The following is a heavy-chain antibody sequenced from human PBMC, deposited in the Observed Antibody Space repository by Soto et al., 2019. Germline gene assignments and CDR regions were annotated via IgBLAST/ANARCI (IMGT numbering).Heavy chain of an antibody. D-gene: IGHD2-2*02. Sequence: VQLVESGGGLVQPGRSLRLSCAASGFTFDDYAMHWVRQAPGKGLEWVSGISWNSGSIGYADSVKGRFTISRDNAKNSLYLQMNSLRAEDTALYYCAKVLGYCSSTSCYRDYYYGMDVWGQGTTVTVSS. J-gene: IGHJ6*02. V-gene: IGHV3-9*01. CDR2: ISWNSGSI. CDR3: AKVLGYCSSTSCYRDYYYGMDV. CDR1: GFTFDDYA.